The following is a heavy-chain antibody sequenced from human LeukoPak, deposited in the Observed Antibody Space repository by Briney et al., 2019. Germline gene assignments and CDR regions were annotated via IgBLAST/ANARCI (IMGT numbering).Heavy chain of an antibody. CDR1: GFTFSDYY. V-gene: IGHV3-11*01. J-gene: IGHJ4*02. D-gene: IGHD3-9*01. CDR3: ARSYYDILTGYYRDGDY. CDR2: ISGDGSAI. Sequence: GGSLRLSCAASGFTFSDYYMSWICQAPGKGLEWVSYISGDGSAIYYGDSAKGRFTVSRDNAKNSLYLQMNSLTVDDTALYYCARSYYDILTGYYRDGDYWGQGTLVTVSS.